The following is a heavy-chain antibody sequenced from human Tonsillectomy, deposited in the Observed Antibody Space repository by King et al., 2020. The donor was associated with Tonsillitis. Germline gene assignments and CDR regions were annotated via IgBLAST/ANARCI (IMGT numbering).Heavy chain of an antibody. CDR3: ASVYYXXSSGXXXPXAXXX. Sequence: VQLVESGGGVVQPGRSLRLSCAASGFTFSSYAMHWVRQAPGKGLEWVAVISYDGSNKYYADSVKGRFTISRDNSKNTLYLQMNSLRAEDTAVYYCASVYYXXSSGXXXPXAXXXXXXGTMVTVSS. V-gene: IGHV3-30*01. CDR2: ISYDGSNK. J-gene: IGHJ3*01. CDR1: GFTFSSYA. D-gene: IGHD3-22*01.